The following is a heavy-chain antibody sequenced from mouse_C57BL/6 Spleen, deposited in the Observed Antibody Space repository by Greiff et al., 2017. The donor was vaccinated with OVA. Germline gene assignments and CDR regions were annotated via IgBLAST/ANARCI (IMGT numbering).Heavy chain of an antibody. CDR2: IDPSDSET. Sequence: QVQLQQPGAELVRPGSSVKLSCKASGYTFTSYWMHWVKQRPIQGLEWIGNIDPSDSETHYNQKFKDKATLTVDKSSSTAYMQLISLTSEDSAVYYCAREGYDGVFAYWGQGTLVTVSA. D-gene: IGHD2-2*01. J-gene: IGHJ3*01. CDR1: GYTFTSYW. CDR3: AREGYDGVFAY. V-gene: IGHV1-52*01.